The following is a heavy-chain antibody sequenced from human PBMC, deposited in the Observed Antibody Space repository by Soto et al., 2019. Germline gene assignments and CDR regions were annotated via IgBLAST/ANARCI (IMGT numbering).Heavy chain of an antibody. V-gene: IGHV3-48*02. CDR3: ARDCGKGYGMDV. J-gene: IGHJ6*02. CDR2: ISSRSGTI. CDR1: GLTFSYYN. Sequence: VQLVESGGWLVQPGGSLRLSCAASGLTFSYYNMNWVRQAPGKGLEWLSYISSRSGTIYFAGSVKGRFTIYRDNAKNSLYLQINGLRDEDTAVYYCARDCGKGYGMDVWGQGTTVTVSS.